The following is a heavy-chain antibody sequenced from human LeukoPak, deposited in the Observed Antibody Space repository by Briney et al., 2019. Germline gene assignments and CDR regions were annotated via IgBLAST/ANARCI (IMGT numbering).Heavy chain of an antibody. CDR1: GFTVSNAW. J-gene: IGHJ4*02. CDR3: TIGFANLVRELNRY. V-gene: IGHV3-15*07. CDR2: IKSKTDGGTT. D-gene: IGHD3-10*01. Sequence: GGSLRLSCAASGFTVSNAWMNWVRQAPGKGLEWVGRIKSKTDGGTTDYPAPVKGRFTISRDDSKNTLYLQMNSLKTEDTAVYYCTIGFANLVRELNRYWGQGTLVTVSS.